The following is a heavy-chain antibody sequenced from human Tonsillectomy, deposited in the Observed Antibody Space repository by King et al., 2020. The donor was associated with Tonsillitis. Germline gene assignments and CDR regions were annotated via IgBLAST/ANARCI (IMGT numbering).Heavy chain of an antibody. J-gene: IGHJ6*03. Sequence: QLQESGPGLVKPSETLSLTCTVSSGSISSASYYWGWIRLPPGMGLEWIGSVYYIGSTYYNQSLKSRVTISVDTSMNQFSLKLSTVTAADTAVYYCARIQWLANYYYYYMDVWGKGTTVTVSS. CDR3: ARIQWLANYYYYYMDV. CDR1: SGSISSASYY. CDR2: VYYIGST. D-gene: IGHD6-19*01. V-gene: IGHV4-39*01.